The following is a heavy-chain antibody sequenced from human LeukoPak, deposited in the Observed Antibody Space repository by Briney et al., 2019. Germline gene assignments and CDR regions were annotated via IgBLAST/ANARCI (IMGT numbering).Heavy chain of an antibody. J-gene: IGHJ4*02. Sequence: SETLSLTCTVSGGSISSTSDYWGWIRQPPGKGLEWIGSIYYSGNTYYNPSLKSRVTISVDTSKNQFSLKLSSLTAADTAVYYCARLDILTGYFDYWGQGTLVTVSS. D-gene: IGHD3-9*01. CDR1: GGSISSTSDY. CDR3: ARLDILTGYFDY. CDR2: IYYSGNT. V-gene: IGHV4-39*01.